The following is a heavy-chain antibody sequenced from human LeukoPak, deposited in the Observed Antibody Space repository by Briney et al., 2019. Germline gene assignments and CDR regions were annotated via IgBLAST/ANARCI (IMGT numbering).Heavy chain of an antibody. CDR2: INTDSGGT. Sequence: ASVKVSCKASGYTFTGYYMHWVRLAPGHGLEWMGWINTDSGGTNYAQKFQGRVTMTRDTSISTAYMEVSRLRSDDTAVYYCARDVEMATFFDYWGQGTLVTVSS. D-gene: IGHD5-24*01. V-gene: IGHV1-2*02. CDR3: ARDVEMATFFDY. J-gene: IGHJ4*02. CDR1: GYTFTGYY.